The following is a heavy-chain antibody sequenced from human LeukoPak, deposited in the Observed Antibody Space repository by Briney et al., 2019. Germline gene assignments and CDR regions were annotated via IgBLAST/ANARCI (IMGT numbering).Heavy chain of an antibody. CDR2: FYYNGDT. V-gene: IGHV4-59*01. CDR1: GGSLSTYH. CDR3: ARELGSAFDI. J-gene: IGHJ3*02. Sequence: SETLSLTCTVSGGSLSTYHWSWIRQPPGKGLEWIGYFYYNGDTNYNPSLKSRVIISADTSQNQLSLMLRSVTAADTALYYCARELGSAFDIWGQGIMVIVSS. D-gene: IGHD6-13*01.